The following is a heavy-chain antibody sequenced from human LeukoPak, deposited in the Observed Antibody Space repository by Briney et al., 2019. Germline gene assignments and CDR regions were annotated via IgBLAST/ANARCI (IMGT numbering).Heavy chain of an antibody. CDR3: ARGRSRGYFDY. CDR2: INHRGST. Sequence: SETLSLTCAVYVGSFSGYYWSWIRQPPGKGLEWIGEINHRGSTNYNPSLKSRVTISVDTSKNQFSLKLSSVTAADTAVYYCARGRSRGYFDYWGQGTLVTVSS. J-gene: IGHJ4*02. D-gene: IGHD6-13*01. CDR1: VGSFSGYY. V-gene: IGHV4-34*01.